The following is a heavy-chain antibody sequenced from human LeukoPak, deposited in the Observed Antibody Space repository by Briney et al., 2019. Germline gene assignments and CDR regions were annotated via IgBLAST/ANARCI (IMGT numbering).Heavy chain of an antibody. J-gene: IGHJ5*02. CDR3: ARGVNNWFDP. V-gene: IGHV4-61*02. D-gene: IGHD4-23*01. Sequence: SETLSLTCTVSGGSISSGSYYWSWIRQPAGKGLEWIGCIYTSGSTNYNPSLKSRVTISVDTSKNQFSLKLSSVTAADTAVYYCARGVNNWFDPWGQGTLVTVSS. CDR2: IYTSGST. CDR1: GGSISSGSYY.